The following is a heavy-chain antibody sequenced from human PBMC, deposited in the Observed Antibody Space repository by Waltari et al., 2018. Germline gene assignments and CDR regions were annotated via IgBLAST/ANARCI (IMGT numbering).Heavy chain of an antibody. J-gene: IGHJ4*02. CDR3: VKSAGGATIWLVFDD. D-gene: IGHD3-16*01. Sequence: EVQLVESGGGLVQPGRSLRLSCPASGFPFDDYAMHWVRQAPGKGLEWVAGSNWNSGNIRYADSGKGRFIISRDKAKNSLYLQMNSLRDDDTAFYYCVKSAGGATIWLVFDDWGQGTLVTVSS. CDR1: GFPFDDYA. V-gene: IGHV3-9*01. CDR2: SNWNSGNI.